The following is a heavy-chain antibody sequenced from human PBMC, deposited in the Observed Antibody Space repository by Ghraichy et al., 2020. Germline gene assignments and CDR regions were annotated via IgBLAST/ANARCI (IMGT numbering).Heavy chain of an antibody. CDR2: ISGSGGST. CDR1: GFTFSSYA. D-gene: IGHD6-13*01. J-gene: IGHJ5*02. V-gene: IGHV3-23*01. CDR3: AKDKPLSIAAANNWFDP. Sequence: GESLNISCAASGFTFSSYAMSWVRQAPGKGLEWVSAISGSGGSTYYADSVKGRFTISRDNSKNTLYLQMNSLRAEDTAVYYCAKDKPLSIAAANNWFDPWGQGTLVTVSS.